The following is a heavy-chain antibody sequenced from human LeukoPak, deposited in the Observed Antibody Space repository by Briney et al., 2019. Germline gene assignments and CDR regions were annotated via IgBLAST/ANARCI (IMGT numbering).Heavy chain of an antibody. D-gene: IGHD3-10*01. CDR3: ARDHGSAYYRAPRH. V-gene: IGHV1-46*01. Sequence: ASVKVSCKASGYIFTNYSMHWVRQAPGQGLEWMGTINPSGGSTTYAQKFQGRVTMTRDTSTSTAYMELSSLRSEDTAVYYCARDHGSAYYRAPRHWGQGTLVTVSS. CDR1: GYIFTNYS. CDR2: INPSGGST. J-gene: IGHJ4*02.